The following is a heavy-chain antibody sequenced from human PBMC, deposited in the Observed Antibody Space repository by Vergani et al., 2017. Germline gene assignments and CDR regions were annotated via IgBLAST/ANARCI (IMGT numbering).Heavy chain of an antibody. V-gene: IGHV1-69*18. D-gene: IGHD3-9*01. Sequence: QVQLVQSGAEVKKPGASVKVSCKASGYTFTSYYMHWVRQAPGQGLEWMGRIIPIFGTVNYAQNFQGRVTITADESTSTAYMELSSLRSEDTAVYYCARVEVIEAYKYDILTAYLSRSGAFDIWGQGIKVTVSS. CDR2: IIPIFGTV. J-gene: IGHJ3*02. CDR1: GYTFTSYY. CDR3: ARVEVIEAYKYDILTAYLSRSGAFDI.